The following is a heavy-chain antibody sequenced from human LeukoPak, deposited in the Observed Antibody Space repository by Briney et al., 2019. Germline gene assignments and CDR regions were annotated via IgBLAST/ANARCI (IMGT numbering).Heavy chain of an antibody. J-gene: IGHJ4*02. CDR2: ISGSGGST. V-gene: IGHV3-23*01. CDR3: AKVDYGDYWYYFDY. Sequence: PGGSLRLSCAASGFTFSSYAMRLVRQAPGKGLEWVSAISGSGGSTYYADSVKGRFTISRDNSKNTLYLQMNSLRAEDTAVYYCAKVDYGDYWYYFDYWGQGTLVTVSS. CDR1: GFTFSSYA. D-gene: IGHD4-17*01.